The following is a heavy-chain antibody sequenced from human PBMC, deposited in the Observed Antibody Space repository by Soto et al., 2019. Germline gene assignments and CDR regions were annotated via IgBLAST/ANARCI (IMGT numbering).Heavy chain of an antibody. Sequence: QVQLVQSGAEVKKPGASVKVSCKASGYTFTSYGISWVRQAPGQGLEWMGWVKAYNGNTNNAQKLQGRVAMTTDTSTSAAYMELRGLRSDDTAVDYCARDVGYGRIDYWGQGTLVTVSS. CDR1: GYTFTSYG. V-gene: IGHV1-18*01. J-gene: IGHJ4*02. CDR3: ARDVGYGRIDY. CDR2: VKAYNGNT. D-gene: IGHD5-18*01.